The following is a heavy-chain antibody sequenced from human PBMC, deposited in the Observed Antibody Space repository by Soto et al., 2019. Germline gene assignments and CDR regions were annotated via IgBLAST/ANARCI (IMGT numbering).Heavy chain of an antibody. CDR3: AHTTFTTPYYYDSSCYYLFDH. D-gene: IGHD3-22*01. CDR2: IDWDDDK. CDR1: GFSLSTSGSR. J-gene: IGHJ5*02. V-gene: IGHV2-70*04. Sequence: SGPMLVNPTQTLTMTCTCSGFSLSTSGSRVSGIRQPPGKPLEWLARIDWDDDKVYSTYLETTVTISNDTSKNQVVLTMTNMDPVEQATYYCAHTTFTTPYYYDSSCYYLFDHWGQGTLLTVST.